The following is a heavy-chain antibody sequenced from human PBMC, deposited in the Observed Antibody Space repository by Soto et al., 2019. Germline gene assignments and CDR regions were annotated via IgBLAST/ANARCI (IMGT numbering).Heavy chain of an antibody. CDR2: ISAYNGNT. J-gene: IGHJ5*02. Sequence: GASVKVSCKASGYTFTSYGISWVRQAPGQGLEWMGWISAYNGNTNYAQKLQGRVTMTTDTSTSTAYMELRGLRSDDTAVYYCARDLRYLSPDWFDPWGQGTLVTVSS. D-gene: IGHD3-9*01. CDR1: GYTFTSYG. CDR3: ARDLRYLSPDWFDP. V-gene: IGHV1-18*01.